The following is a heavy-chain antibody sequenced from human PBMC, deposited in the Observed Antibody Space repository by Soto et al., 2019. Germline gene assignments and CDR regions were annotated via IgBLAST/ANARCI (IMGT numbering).Heavy chain of an antibody. CDR2: IFHTGGT. CDR3: ARGTFSYGPNLHYFDF. CDR1: GGSISSGGHS. V-gene: IGHV4-30-2*01. J-gene: IGHJ4*02. D-gene: IGHD5-18*01. Sequence: SETLSLTCTVSGGSISSGGHSWSWIRQPPGKGLEWIGFIFHTGGTYYTSSLQSRLSVSLDLSRNQFSLKLYSVTAADTAIYYCARGTFSYGPNLHYFDFWGQGSLVTVSS.